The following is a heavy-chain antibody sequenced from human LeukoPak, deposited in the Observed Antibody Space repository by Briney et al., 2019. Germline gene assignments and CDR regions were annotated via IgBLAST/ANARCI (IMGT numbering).Heavy chain of an antibody. V-gene: IGHV1-2*04. CDR3: ASSVAGSAFDI. J-gene: IGHJ3*02. Sequence: ASVKVCCKASGYTFTGYYMYWVRQAPGQGLEWMGWINPNSGGTKDAQKFQRSVTMTRDPSINTAYMELSRLKSDDTAVYYCASSVAGSAFDIWGQGTMVTVSS. CDR2: INPNSGGT. CDR1: GYTFTGYY. D-gene: IGHD6-19*01.